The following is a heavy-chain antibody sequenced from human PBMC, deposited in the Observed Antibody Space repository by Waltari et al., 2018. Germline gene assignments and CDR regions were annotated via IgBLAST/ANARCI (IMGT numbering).Heavy chain of an antibody. D-gene: IGHD5-12*01. V-gene: IGHV4-39*07. J-gene: IGHJ2*01. CDR1: GGSISSSSYY. CDR3: AREMQDGFDYWYFDL. CDR2: IYYSGHT. Sequence: QLQLQESGPGLVKPSETLSLTCTVSGGSISSSSYYWGWIRQPQGKGREWIWSIYYSGHTYFKPSLKSLFTISVDTSKNQFSLKLSSVTAADTAVYYCAREMQDGFDYWYFDLWGRGPLVTVSS.